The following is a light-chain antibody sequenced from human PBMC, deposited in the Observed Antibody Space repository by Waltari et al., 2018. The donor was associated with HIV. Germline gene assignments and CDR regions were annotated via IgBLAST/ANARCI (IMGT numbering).Light chain of an antibody. Sequence: QTLVTQEPSFSVYPGGTVSLTCGLSLGSVSTNSYHSLYHYTPGHAPRTLSYGTSTRSVGVPDRCSGSILGNKAALTSTGAQADDESEYHCVLYMGSGIWVFGGGTKLTVL. CDR3: VLYMGSGIWV. CDR1: LGSVSTNSY. V-gene: IGLV8-61*01. J-gene: IGLJ3*02. CDR2: GTS.